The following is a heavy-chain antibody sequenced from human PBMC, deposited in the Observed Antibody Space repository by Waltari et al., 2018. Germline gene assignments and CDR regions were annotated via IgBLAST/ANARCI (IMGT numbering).Heavy chain of an antibody. CDR3: AKSRGFEY. Sequence: SGFTFSRYWMSWVRQTPGKGLEWVANINYDGSQKYYVDSVKGRFTISRDNAKNSVYLQMNSLRVEDTAVYYCAKSRGFEYWGQGTLITVSS. CDR2: INYDGSQK. CDR1: GFTFSRYW. D-gene: IGHD2-2*01. V-gene: IGHV3-7*01. J-gene: IGHJ4*02.